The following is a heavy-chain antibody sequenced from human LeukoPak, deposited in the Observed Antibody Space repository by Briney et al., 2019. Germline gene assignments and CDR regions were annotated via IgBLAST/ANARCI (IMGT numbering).Heavy chain of an antibody. CDR2: ISYDGSNK. Sequence: GRSLRLFCAASGFTFSSYAMHWVRQAPGKGLEGVAVISYDGSNKYYADSVKGRFPISRDKSKHTLYLQMNSLRAEDTAVYYCAREFFDGSGSYYNPMSDGNDYWGQGTLVTVSS. J-gene: IGHJ4*02. V-gene: IGHV3-30*04. D-gene: IGHD3-10*01. CDR3: AREFFDGSGSYYNPMSDGNDY. CDR1: GFTFSSYA.